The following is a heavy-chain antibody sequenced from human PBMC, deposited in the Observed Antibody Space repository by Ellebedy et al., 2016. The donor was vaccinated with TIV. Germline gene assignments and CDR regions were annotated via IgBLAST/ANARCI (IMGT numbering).Heavy chain of an antibody. J-gene: IGHJ4*02. D-gene: IGHD3-3*01. V-gene: IGHV3-21*06. CDR1: GFTFSIAG. Sequence: GGSLRLXCAASGFTFSIAGMTWVRQAPGKGLEWVATIDFSGTGTYYADSVKGRFIISRDNTKNSLFLQMNSLGVEDTAVYYCARDGSEWSRDYWGQGTPVTVSS. CDR3: ARDGSEWSRDY. CDR2: IDFSGTGT.